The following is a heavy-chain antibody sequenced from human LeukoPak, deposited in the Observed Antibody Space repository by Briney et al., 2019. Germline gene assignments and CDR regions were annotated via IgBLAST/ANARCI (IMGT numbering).Heavy chain of an antibody. D-gene: IGHD2-21*02. J-gene: IGHJ5*02. CDR2: IYYSGST. CDR1: GGSISSYY. CDR3: ARGAGCGGDCYSGNNWFDP. V-gene: IGHV4-59*12. Sequence: SETLSLTCTVSGGSISSYYWSWIRQPPGKGLEWIGYIYYSGSTNYNPSLKSRVTISVDRSKNQFSLKLSSVTAADTAVYYCARGAGCGGDCYSGNNWFDPWGQGTLVTVSS.